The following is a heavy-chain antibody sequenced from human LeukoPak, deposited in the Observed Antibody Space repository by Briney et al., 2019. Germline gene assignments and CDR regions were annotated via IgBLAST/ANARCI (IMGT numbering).Heavy chain of an antibody. CDR3: ARIWYFGDNNWRYFDY. D-gene: IGHD1-20*01. Sequence: GGSLRLSCAASGFTFHRYCMSWVRHSPGKGWGWVANIDPDGSEKQYGDSVKGRFTISRDNAKNSLYLQMNSLRAEDTAIYYCARIWYFGDNNWRYFDYWGQGTLVTVSS. J-gene: IGHJ4*02. CDR1: GFTFHRYC. CDR2: IDPDGSEK. V-gene: IGHV3-7*01.